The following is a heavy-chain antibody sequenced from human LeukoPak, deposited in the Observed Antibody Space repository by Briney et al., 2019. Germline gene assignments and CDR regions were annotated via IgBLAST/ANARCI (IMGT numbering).Heavy chain of an antibody. CDR3: ARDRDGCSSTSCSFYYYYGMDV. J-gene: IGHJ6*04. V-gene: IGHV3-30*04. D-gene: IGHD2-2*01. CDR2: ISYDGSNK. CDR1: GFTFSSYA. Sequence: PGRSLRLSCAASGFTFSSYAMHWVCQAPGKGLEWVAVISYDGSNKYYADSVKGRFTISRDNSKNTLYLQMNSLRAEDTAVYYCARDRDGCSSTSCSFYYYYGMDVWGKGTTVTVSS.